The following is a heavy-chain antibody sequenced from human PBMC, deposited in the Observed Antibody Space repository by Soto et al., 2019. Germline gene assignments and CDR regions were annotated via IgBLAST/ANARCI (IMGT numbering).Heavy chain of an antibody. Sequence: ESGPTLVNPTETLTLTCTVSGFSLSNARMGVSWIRQPPGKALEWLAHIFSNDEKSYSTSLKSRLTISKDTSKSQVVLTMTNMDPVDTATYYCARIDPLLSSDYYYGMDVWGQGTTVTVSS. CDR2: IFSNDEK. CDR3: ARIDPLLSSDYYYGMDV. V-gene: IGHV2-26*01. J-gene: IGHJ6*02. D-gene: IGHD1-26*01. CDR1: GFSLSNARMG.